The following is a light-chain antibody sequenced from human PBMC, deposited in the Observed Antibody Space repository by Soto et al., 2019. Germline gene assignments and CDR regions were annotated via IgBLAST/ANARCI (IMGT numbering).Light chain of an antibody. CDR1: QSVSSY. CDR2: DAS. V-gene: IGKV3-11*01. CDR3: QQRSNWPPIT. J-gene: IGKJ5*01. Sequence: EIVLTQSPATLSLSPGERATLSCRASQSVSSYLAWYQQKPGQAPRLLIYDASNRATGIAARSSGSVSGTDFTLTISSLEPEDFAVYYCQQRSNWPPITFGQGTRLEIK.